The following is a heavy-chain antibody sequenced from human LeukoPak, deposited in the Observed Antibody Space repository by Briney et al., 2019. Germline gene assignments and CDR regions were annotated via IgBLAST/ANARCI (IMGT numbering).Heavy chain of an antibody. D-gene: IGHD3-16*01. CDR2: MSYLSSHV. CDR3: GRAFPPLRTSSAGDL. V-gene: IGHV3-21*01. CDR1: GFTFSDYD. Sequence: GGSLRLSCSASGFTFSDYDMNWVRQAPGKGLEWVSSMSYLSSHVYYGDSVKGRFSISRDNAKNSLYLQMNSLGAEDTAIYYCGRAFPPLRTSSAGDLWGQGILVTVSS. J-gene: IGHJ4*02.